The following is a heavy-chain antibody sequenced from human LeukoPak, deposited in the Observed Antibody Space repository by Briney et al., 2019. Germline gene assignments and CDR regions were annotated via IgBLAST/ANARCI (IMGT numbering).Heavy chain of an antibody. D-gene: IGHD1-26*01. CDR1: GFTFTSSA. CDR3: AAAARTSETKVGPTEY. CDR2: IVVGSGNT. V-gene: IGHV1-58*01. J-gene: IGHJ4*02. Sequence: SVKVSCKASGFTFTSSAVQWVRQARGQRLEWIGWIVVGSGNTNYAQKFQERVTITRDTSTSTAYMELSSLRSEDTAVYYCAAAARTSETKVGPTEYWGQGTLVTVSS.